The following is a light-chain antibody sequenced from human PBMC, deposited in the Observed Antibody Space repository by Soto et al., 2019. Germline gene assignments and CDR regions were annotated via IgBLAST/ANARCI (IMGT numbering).Light chain of an antibody. CDR3: QHYYSTPFT. J-gene: IGKJ3*01. V-gene: IGKV4-1*01. CDR1: QSVLYTSNNKNY. CDR2: WAS. Sequence: DIVMTQSPDSLAVSLGERATINCKSSQSVLYTSNNKNYLAWYQQKTGQPPKLLIYWASTRESGVPDRFSGSGSGTDFTITISSLHAEDVAVYYCQHYYSTPFTFGPGTKVDIK.